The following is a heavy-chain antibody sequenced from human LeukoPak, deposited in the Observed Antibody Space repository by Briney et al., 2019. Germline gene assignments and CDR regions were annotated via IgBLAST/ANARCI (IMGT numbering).Heavy chain of an antibody. Sequence: GRSLRLSCAASGFTLSSSWMSWVRQAPGKGREWVANIKQDGREKYNVDSVKGRFTISRDSAKNTQNLQMNRLRAEDTAVYYCARDWVSGWYQDYFDYWGQGTLVTVSS. V-gene: IGHV3-7*01. CDR3: ARDWVSGWYQDYFDY. J-gene: IGHJ4*02. CDR1: GFTLSSSW. CDR2: IKQDGREK. D-gene: IGHD6-19*01.